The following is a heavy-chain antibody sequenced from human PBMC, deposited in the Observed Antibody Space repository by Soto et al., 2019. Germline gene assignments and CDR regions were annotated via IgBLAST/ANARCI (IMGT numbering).Heavy chain of an antibody. J-gene: IGHJ6*02. V-gene: IGHV3-9*01. CDR1: GFTFEDHA. CDR2: ISWDSVNI. CDR3: ARHLITPMMEVAFYYGMDV. D-gene: IGHD3-22*01. Sequence: SMRLSCGASGFTFEDHAMHWVRQDPGKGLAWFSSISWDSVNIDYADSVKGRFTISRDNAKNSLYLQINSLRVEDTAVYYCARHLITPMMEVAFYYGMDVWGQGTTVTVSS.